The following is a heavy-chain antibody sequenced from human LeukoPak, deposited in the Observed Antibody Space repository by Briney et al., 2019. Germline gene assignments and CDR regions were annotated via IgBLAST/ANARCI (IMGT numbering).Heavy chain of an antibody. D-gene: IGHD6-19*01. V-gene: IGHV3-9*03. CDR1: GFTFDDYA. CDR2: ISWNSGSI. Sequence: PGGSLRLSCAASGFTFDDYAMHWVRQAPGEGPGWVSGISWNSGSIGYADSVKGRFTISRDNAKNSLYLQMNSLRAEDMALYYCAKSESSGWPIDAFDIWGQGTMVTVSS. J-gene: IGHJ3*02. CDR3: AKSESSGWPIDAFDI.